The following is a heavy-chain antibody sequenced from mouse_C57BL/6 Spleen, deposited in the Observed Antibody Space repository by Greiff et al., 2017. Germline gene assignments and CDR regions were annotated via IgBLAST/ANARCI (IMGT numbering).Heavy chain of an antibody. D-gene: IGHD1-1*01. CDR3: ARSDYGSSYDGYFDV. V-gene: IGHV1-7*01. J-gene: IGHJ1*03. Sequence: QVQLQQSGAELAKPGASVKLSCKASGYTFTSYWMHWVKQRPGQGLEWIGYINPSSGYTKYNQKFKDKATFTADKSSSTAYMQLSSLTYEDWTVYYCARSDYGSSYDGYFDVWGTGTTVTVSS. CDR2: INPSSGYT. CDR1: GYTFTSYW.